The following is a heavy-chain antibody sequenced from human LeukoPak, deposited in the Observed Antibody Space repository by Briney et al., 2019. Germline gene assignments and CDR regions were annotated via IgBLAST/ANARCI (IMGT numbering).Heavy chain of an antibody. CDR2: IYYSGST. CDR1: GGSISSYY. CDR3: ARRDSGGSYFDY. D-gene: IGHD1-26*01. J-gene: IGHJ4*02. Sequence: SETLSLTCTLSGGSISSYYWSWIRQPPGKGREWSGYIYYSGSTNYNPSLKSRVTISVDTSKNQFSLKLSSVTAADTAVYYCARRDSGGSYFDYWGQGTLVTVSS. V-gene: IGHV4-59*08.